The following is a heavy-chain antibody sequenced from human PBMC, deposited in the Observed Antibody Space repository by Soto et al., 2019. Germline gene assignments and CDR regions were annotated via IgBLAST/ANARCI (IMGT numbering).Heavy chain of an antibody. V-gene: IGHV3-23*01. CDR2: ISGSGGST. D-gene: IGHD1-26*01. Sequence: GGSLRLSCAASRFTFSNYAMSWVRQAPGKGLEWVSAISGSGGSTYYAHSVKGRFTISRDNSKNTLYLQMNSLRVEDTAVYYCAKSQVGAIPYYFDSWGQGTLVTVSS. J-gene: IGHJ4*02. CDR1: RFTFSNYA. CDR3: AKSQVGAIPYYFDS.